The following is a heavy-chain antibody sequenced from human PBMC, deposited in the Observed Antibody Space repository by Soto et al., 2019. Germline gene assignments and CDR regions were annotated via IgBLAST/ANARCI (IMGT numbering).Heavy chain of an antibody. D-gene: IGHD3-3*01. CDR3: ARLGKHFDFWGGYYYYYMDV. Sequence: GESLKISCKGSGYSFTSYWIGWVRQMPGKGLEWMGIIYPGDSDTRYSPSFQGQVTISADKSISTAYLQWSSLKASDTAMYYCARLGKHFDFWGGYYYYYMDVWGKGTTVTVSS. CDR2: IYPGDSDT. CDR1: GYSFTSYW. J-gene: IGHJ6*03. V-gene: IGHV5-51*01.